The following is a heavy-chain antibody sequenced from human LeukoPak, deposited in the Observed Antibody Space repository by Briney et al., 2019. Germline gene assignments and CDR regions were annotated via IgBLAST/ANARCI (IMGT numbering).Heavy chain of an antibody. CDR1: GYTFTIYG. CDR3: ARELVSAGLIGY. Sequence: GASVKVSCTSSGYTFTIYGISWVRQAPGQGLEWMGWISGYNGNTNYAQKFQGRVTMTTDTSTSTAYMELRSLRSDDTAVYYCARELVSAGLIGYWGQGTLVTVSS. J-gene: IGHJ4*02. CDR2: ISGYNGNT. D-gene: IGHD3-10*02. V-gene: IGHV1-18*01.